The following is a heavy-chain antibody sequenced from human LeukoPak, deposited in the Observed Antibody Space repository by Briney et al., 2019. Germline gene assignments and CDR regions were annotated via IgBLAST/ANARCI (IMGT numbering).Heavy chain of an antibody. CDR2: ISSSSYI. V-gene: IGHV3-21*01. J-gene: IGHJ2*01. CDR1: GFTFSSYS. CDR3: ARDPGYSSSWYVYWYFDL. Sequence: GGSLRLSCAASGFTFSSYSMNWVRQAPGKGLEWVSSISSSSYIYYADSVKGRFTISRDNAKNSLYLQMNSLRAEDTAVYYCARDPGYSSSWYVYWYFDLWGRGTLVTVSS. D-gene: IGHD6-13*01.